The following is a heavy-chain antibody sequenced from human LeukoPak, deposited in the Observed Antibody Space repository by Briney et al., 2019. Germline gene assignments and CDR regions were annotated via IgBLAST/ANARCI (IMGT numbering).Heavy chain of an antibody. J-gene: IGHJ4*02. CDR3: AKVALGPNGGD. CDR2: MSGSGGST. D-gene: IGHD3-10*01. CDR1: GFTLSTYP. V-gene: IGHV3-23*01. Sequence: PGGSLRLSCAASGFTLSTYPMSWVRQAPGKGLEWVSGMSGSGGSTYYADSVKGRFTISRDNSKNSLYLQMNSLRAEDTAVYYCAKVALGPNGGDWGQGTLVTVSS.